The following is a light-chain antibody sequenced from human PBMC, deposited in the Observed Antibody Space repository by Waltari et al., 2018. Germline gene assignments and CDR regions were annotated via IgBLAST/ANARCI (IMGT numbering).Light chain of an antibody. J-gene: IGLJ2*01. CDR3: CSYRSGSTLV. Sequence: QAALTQPPSVSTSLGQSVTMSCTGTSSDVRAYNDVSWYQQHPGTAPILLIYDVSKQPSGVSDRFSGSKSGNTASLTISGLQAEDEADYYCCSYRSGSTLVFGGGTRLTV. CDR2: DVS. CDR1: SSDVRAYND. V-gene: IGLV2-18*02.